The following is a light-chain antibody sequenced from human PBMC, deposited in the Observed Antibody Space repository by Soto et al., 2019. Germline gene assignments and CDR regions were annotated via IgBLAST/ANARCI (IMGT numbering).Light chain of an antibody. J-gene: IGKJ4*01. CDR1: QSVSSY. V-gene: IGKV3-11*01. CDR2: DAS. CDR3: QQRSSWPLT. Sequence: EMVLTQSPATLSLSPGGRATLSCRASQSVSSYLAWYQQKPGQAPRLLIYDASNRATGIPARFSGSGSGTDFTLTISSLEPEDFAVYYCQQRSSWPLTFGGGTKVDIK.